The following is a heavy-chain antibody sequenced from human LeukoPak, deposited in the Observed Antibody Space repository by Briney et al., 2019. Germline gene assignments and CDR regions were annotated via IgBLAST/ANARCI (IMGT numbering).Heavy chain of an antibody. CDR1: GFDFSRYG. CDR2: IWFDESNK. D-gene: IGHD6-19*01. J-gene: IGHJ4*02. V-gene: IGHV3-33*06. Sequence: GGSLRLSCEGSGFDFSRYGLHWVRQAPGQGLELVAIIWFDESNKYYVDSVQGRSTIARGNSKNMMYLQMNSLRVEDTAVYYCAKEAQSSGRYLPEYYFDSWGQGTLVTVSS. CDR3: AKEAQSSGRYLPEYYFDS.